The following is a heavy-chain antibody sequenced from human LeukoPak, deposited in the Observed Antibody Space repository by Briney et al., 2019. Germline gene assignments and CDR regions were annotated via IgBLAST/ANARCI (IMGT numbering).Heavy chain of an antibody. Sequence: GASVKVSCKTSGYTFSNFGISWVRQAPGQGLEWMGLITVYNGNTKYAQKVQGRVTMTTDTSTSTAYMELSSLRSEDTAVYYCARGTIDYGDYFGLIDYWGQGTLVTVSS. CDR3: ARGTIDYGDYFGLIDY. CDR1: GYTFSNFG. CDR2: ITVYNGNT. D-gene: IGHD4-17*01. J-gene: IGHJ4*02. V-gene: IGHV1-18*01.